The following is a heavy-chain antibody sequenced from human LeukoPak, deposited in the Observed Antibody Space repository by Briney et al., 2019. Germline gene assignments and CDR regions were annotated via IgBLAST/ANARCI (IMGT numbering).Heavy chain of an antibody. V-gene: IGHV3-7*01. J-gene: IGHJ3*02. D-gene: IGHD7-27*01. CDR2: IKQDGSEK. CDR1: GFIFSSYW. Sequence: GGSLRLSCAASGFIFSSYWMSWVRQAPGKGLEWVANIKQDGSEKYYVDSVKGRFTISRDNAKNSLYLQMNSLRAEDTAVYYCARDHWGLDAFDIWGQGTMVTVSS. CDR3: ARDHWGLDAFDI.